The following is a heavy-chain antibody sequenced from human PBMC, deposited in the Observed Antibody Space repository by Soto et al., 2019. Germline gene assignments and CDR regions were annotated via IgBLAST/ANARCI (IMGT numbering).Heavy chain of an antibody. CDR1: ENTFTNYD. V-gene: IGHV1-8*01. CDR3: SGSEVGDYMDV. J-gene: IGHJ6*03. CDR2: LNPNNGNT. Sequence: QAQLEQSGAEVKEPWASVKLSCKASENTFTNYDIIWVRQAPGQGLEWMGWLNPNNGNTGYAPKFRGRVTLTRDPSKRTAFMEMSSLRAEDTAVYYCSGSEVGDYMDVWGKGTTVTVSS. D-gene: IGHD3-3*01.